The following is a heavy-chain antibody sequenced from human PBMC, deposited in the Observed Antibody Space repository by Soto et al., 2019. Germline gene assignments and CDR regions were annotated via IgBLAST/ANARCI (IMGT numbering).Heavy chain of an antibody. D-gene: IGHD4-4*01. CDR2: IYSGGSR. CDR1: GFTVSSNY. V-gene: IGHV3-53*04. CDR3: ARQFYSNYGGYYYYYYMDV. J-gene: IGHJ6*03. Sequence: GGSLRLSCAASGFTVSSNYMSWVRQAPGKGLEWVSVIYSGGSRYYADSVKGRFTISRHNSMNTLYLQMNSLRAEDTAVYYCARQFYSNYGGYYYYYYMDVWGKGTTVTVSS.